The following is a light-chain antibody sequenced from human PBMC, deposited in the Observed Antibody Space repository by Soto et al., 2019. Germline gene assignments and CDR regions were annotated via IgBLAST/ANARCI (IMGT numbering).Light chain of an antibody. CDR1: ESVGSSH. CDR3: QQYDNWPRT. V-gene: IGKV3-20*01. J-gene: IGKJ1*01. Sequence: EIVLTQSPGTLSLSPGERATLSCRASESVGSSHLAWYQQKPGQAPRLLIYGASSRATGVPDRFSGSGSGPDFTLTIRRLEPEDFAVYYCQQYDNWPRTYGQGTKVDIK. CDR2: GAS.